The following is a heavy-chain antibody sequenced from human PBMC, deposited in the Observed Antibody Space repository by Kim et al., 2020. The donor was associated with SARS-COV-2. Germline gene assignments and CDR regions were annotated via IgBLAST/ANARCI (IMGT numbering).Heavy chain of an antibody. CDR3: ARSGELWFGVFDY. J-gene: IGHJ4*02. V-gene: IGHV1-3*01. D-gene: IGHD3-10*01. Sequence: ASVKVSCKASGYTFTSYAMHWVRQAPGQRLEWMGWINAGNGNTKYSQKFQGRVTITRDTSASTAYMELSSLRSEDTAVYYCARSGELWFGVFDYWGQGTLVTVSS. CDR1: GYTFTSYA. CDR2: INAGNGNT.